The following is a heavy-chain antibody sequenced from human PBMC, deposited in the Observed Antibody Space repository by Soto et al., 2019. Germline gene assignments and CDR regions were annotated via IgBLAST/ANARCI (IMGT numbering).Heavy chain of an antibody. D-gene: IGHD4-17*01. CDR2: IYNNGGS. Sequence: QVQLQESGPGLLKPSQTLSLTCSVSGASVRSGDYYWSSIRQAPGKGLEWIGYIYNNGGSYYNPSLKVKLTISIDTTKNQFSLKLDTRTAAETAIYYCVGTGTTDDYWGRGTLFTVSS. J-gene: IGHJ4*02. CDR1: GASVRSGDYY. V-gene: IGHV4-30-4*01. CDR3: VGTGTTDDY.